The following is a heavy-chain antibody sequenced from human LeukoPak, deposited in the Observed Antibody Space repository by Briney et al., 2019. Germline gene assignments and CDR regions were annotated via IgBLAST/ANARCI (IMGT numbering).Heavy chain of an antibody. J-gene: IGHJ6*03. CDR3: ARNGYSYGGYYYYMDV. D-gene: IGHD5-18*01. CDR2: IYPGDSDN. Sequence: GESLEISRKGSGYSFTSYWIGWVRQMPGKGLEWMGIIYPGDSDNIYSPSVQGQVTISADKSISTAYLQWSSLKASDTAMYYCARNGYSYGGYYYYMDVWGKGTTVTVSS. CDR1: GYSFTSYW. V-gene: IGHV5-51*01.